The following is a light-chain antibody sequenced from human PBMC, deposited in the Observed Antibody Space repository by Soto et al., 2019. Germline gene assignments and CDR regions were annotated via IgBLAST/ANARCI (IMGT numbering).Light chain of an antibody. CDR2: DAS. J-gene: IGKJ2*01. Sequence: DIQVTQSPSTLSASVGDRVTITCRASQSINNWLAWYQQKPGKAPKLLLSDASTLENVVPSRFTGSGSGTEFTLTISSLQPDDFATYYCQQYNDYLYTFGQGTKLQIK. V-gene: IGKV1-5*01. CDR1: QSINNW. CDR3: QQYNDYLYT.